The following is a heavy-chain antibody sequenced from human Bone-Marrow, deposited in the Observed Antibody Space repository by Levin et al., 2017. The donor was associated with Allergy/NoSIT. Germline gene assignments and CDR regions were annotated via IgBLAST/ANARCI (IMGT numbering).Heavy chain of an antibody. V-gene: IGHV3-49*03. D-gene: IGHD6-19*01. Sequence: SCTASGFNFGDYAMSWFRLAPGKGPEWVGFIRSKTFTGTPEYAASVKGRFTISRDDSKSVAHLQMNSLRAEDTAVYYCARDMGYSTGWGGFYFDYWGQGALVTVSS. CDR2: IRSKTFTGTP. CDR1: GFNFGDYA. CDR3: ARDMGYSTGWGGFYFDY. J-gene: IGHJ4*02.